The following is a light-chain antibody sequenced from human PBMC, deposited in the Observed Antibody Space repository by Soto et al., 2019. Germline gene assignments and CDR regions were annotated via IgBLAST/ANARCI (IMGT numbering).Light chain of an antibody. CDR3: PEAYNYPIT. CDR2: AAS. CDR1: QGIRND. J-gene: IGKJ5*01. Sequence: IKMTHSAFAVSASVRDRVTITCRASQGIRNDLGWYQQKPGKAPKLLIYAASSLQSGVPSRFSGSGSGTDFTLTICSLQPEDFATYYCPEAYNYPITSCQRTRQEIK. V-gene: IGKV1-6*01.